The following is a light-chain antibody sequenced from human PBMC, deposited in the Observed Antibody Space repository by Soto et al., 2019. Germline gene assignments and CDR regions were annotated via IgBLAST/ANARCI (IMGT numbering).Light chain of an antibody. J-gene: IGLJ2*01. CDR2: QNT. V-gene: IGLV3-1*01. CDR1: KLRYKY. CDR3: QAWDSNTAV. Sequence: SYELTQPPSVSVSPGQTASITCAGSKLRYKYASWYQQRPGQSPLMVIYQNTKRPSGIPERFSGSNSGNTATLTISGTQGMDEADYYCQAWDSNTAVFGGGTQLTVL.